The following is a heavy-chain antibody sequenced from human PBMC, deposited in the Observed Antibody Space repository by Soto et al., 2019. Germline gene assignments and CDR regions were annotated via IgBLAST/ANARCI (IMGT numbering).Heavy chain of an antibody. CDR2: ISWNSGSI. CDR3: AKDMSGDYYSYYMDV. J-gene: IGHJ6*03. Sequence: EVQLVESGGGLVQPGRSLRLSCAASGFTFDDYAMHWVRQAPGKGLEWVSGISWNSGSIGYADSVKGRFTISRDNAKNTLYLQMNSLRAEDTALYYCAKDMSGDYYSYYMDVWGKGTTVTVSS. CDR1: GFTFDDYA. V-gene: IGHV3-9*01. D-gene: IGHD2-15*01.